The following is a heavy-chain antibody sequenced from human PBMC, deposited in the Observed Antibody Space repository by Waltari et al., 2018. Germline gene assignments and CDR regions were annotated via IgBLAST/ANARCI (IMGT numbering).Heavy chain of an antibody. CDR2: IWHDGSNE. CDR1: GFTFSRFG. Sequence: QVQLVESGGGVVQPGSSLILSCAASGFTFSRFGMHWVRQAPGKGLEWVAVIWHDGSNEYYVDSVKGRFTISRDNSKNTLYLQMNSLRAEDSAVYYCASQSTTLFDYWGQGTLVTVSS. CDR3: ASQSTTLFDY. J-gene: IGHJ4*02. D-gene: IGHD2-15*01. V-gene: IGHV3-33*01.